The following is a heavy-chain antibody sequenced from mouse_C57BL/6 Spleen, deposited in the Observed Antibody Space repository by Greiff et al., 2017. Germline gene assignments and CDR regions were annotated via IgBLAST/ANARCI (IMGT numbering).Heavy chain of an antibody. Sequence: VQLQQSGTVLARPGASVKMSCKTSGYTFTSYWMPWVTQRPGQGLEWIGAIYPGNSDNSYNQKFKGKAKLTAVTASSTAYMELSSLTNEDAAVYYCTREDSYSNHFAYWGQGTLVTVSA. D-gene: IGHD2-5*01. J-gene: IGHJ3*01. CDR2: IYPGNSDN. V-gene: IGHV1-5*01. CDR3: TREDSYSNHFAY. CDR1: GYTFTSYW.